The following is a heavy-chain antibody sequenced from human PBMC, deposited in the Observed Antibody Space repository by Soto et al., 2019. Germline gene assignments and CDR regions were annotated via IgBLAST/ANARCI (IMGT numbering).Heavy chain of an antibody. D-gene: IGHD3-10*01. J-gene: IGHJ5*02. V-gene: IGHV1-18*01. Sequence: GASVKVSCKASGYTFTSYGIIWVRQAPGQGLEWMGWISAYNGDTNYAQNLQGRLTMTTDTSTSTVYMELRSLRSDDTAVYYCARVMVRGVIRVPAPLLEEFNWFGPWGQGTLVTVSS. CDR1: GYTFTSYG. CDR2: ISAYNGDT. CDR3: ARVMVRGVIRVPAPLLEEFNWFGP.